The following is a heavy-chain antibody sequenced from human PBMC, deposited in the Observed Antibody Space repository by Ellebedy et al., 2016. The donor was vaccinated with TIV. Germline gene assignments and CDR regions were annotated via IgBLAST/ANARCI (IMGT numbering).Heavy chain of an antibody. CDR3: AKDTIDDGYWDFDS. J-gene: IGHJ4*02. CDR1: GFTFSSYS. Sequence: GGSLRLSCAASGFTFSSYSMNWVRQAPGKGLEWISSISSSSSYIYYADSVKGRFTISRDNSRTSVYLQMNSLRAEDTAVYYCAKDTIDDGYWDFDSWGPGTLVTVSS. CDR2: ISSSSSYI. V-gene: IGHV3-21*04. D-gene: IGHD5-18*01.